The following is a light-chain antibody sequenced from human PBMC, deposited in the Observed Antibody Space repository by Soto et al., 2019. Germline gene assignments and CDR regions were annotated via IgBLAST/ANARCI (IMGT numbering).Light chain of an antibody. CDR3: QQRSNWPPWT. CDR1: QSVRSS. CDR2: DAS. J-gene: IGKJ1*01. Sequence: EIVMTQSPGTLSVSPGERATLFCRASQSVRSSLAWYQQKPGQAPRLFIYDASTRATGIPARFSGSGSGTEFTLTISSLQSEDFAVYYCQQRSNWPPWTFGQGTKVDI. V-gene: IGKV3-15*01.